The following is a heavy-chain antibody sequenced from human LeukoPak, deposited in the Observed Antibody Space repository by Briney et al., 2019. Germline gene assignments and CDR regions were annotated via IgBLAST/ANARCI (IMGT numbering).Heavy chain of an antibody. CDR2: INPSGGST. D-gene: IGHD3-3*01. CDR3: ARGYDLPGGY. Sequence: ASVKVYCKASGYPFSNYYIHWVRQAPGQTFEWMGIINPSGGSTSYPQVFHGRVTMTSDTSTSTVYMELSSLRSEDTAVYYCARGYDLPGGYWGQGSLVIVSS. CDR1: GYPFSNYY. J-gene: IGHJ4*02. V-gene: IGHV1-46*01.